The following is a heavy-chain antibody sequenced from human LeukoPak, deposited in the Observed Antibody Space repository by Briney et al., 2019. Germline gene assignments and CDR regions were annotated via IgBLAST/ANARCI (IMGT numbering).Heavy chain of an antibody. V-gene: IGHV1-3*01. CDR1: GGTFSSYA. CDR2: INAGDGNT. D-gene: IGHD6-13*01. J-gene: IGHJ4*02. Sequence: ASVKVSCEASGGTFSSYAISWVRQAPGQGLEWMGGINAGDGNTKYSQKFQGRVTITRDTSASTAYMELSSLRSEDTAVYYCARVTAADTMGFDYWGQGTLVTVSS. CDR3: ARVTAADTMGFDY.